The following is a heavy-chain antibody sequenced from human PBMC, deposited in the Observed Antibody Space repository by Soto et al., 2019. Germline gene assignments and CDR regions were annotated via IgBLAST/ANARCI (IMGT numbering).Heavy chain of an antibody. V-gene: IGHV1-8*01. D-gene: IGHD2-15*01. J-gene: IGHJ5*02. Sequence: ASVKVSCKASGYTFTSYDINWVRQATGQGLEWMGWMNPNSGNTGYAQKFQGRVTMTRNTSISTAYMELSSLRSEDTAVYYCARALHSHITRKVNWFDPWGQGTLVTVSS. CDR2: MNPNSGNT. CDR1: GYTFTSYD. CDR3: ARALHSHITRKVNWFDP.